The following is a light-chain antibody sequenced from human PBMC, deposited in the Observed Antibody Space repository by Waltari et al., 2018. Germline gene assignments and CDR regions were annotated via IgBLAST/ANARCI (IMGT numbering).Light chain of an antibody. CDR3: QKYDRLPAT. CDR2: GAS. CDR1: QSVSRF. J-gene: IGKJ1*01. Sequence: EIVLTQSPGTLSLSPGERGTLSCRASQSVSRFLAWYQKKPGQAPRLLIYGASTRATGIPDRLSGSGSGTDFSLTISRLEPEDFAVYYCQKYDRLPATFGQGTKVEIK. V-gene: IGKV3-20*01.